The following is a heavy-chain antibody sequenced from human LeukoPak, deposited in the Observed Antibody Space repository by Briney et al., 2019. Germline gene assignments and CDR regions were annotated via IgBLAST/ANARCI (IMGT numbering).Heavy chain of an antibody. CDR1: GFSFSTYA. V-gene: IGHV3-23*01. CDR2: ISASGGST. Sequence: GGSLRLSCAPSGFSFSTYAMSWVRQAPGKGLEWVSAISASGGSTYYAVSVKGRFTISRDNSKDTLYLQMSSLAAEDTAIYYCAKQLGYLSYGNCYFENWGQGTLVTVSS. D-gene: IGHD2-2*03. CDR3: AKQLGYLSYGNCYFEN. J-gene: IGHJ4*02.